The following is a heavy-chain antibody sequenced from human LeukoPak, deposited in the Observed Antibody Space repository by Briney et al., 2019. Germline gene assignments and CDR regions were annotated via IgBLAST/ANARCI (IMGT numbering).Heavy chain of an antibody. Sequence: GSSVKVSCKASGGTFSSYAISWVRQAPGQGLEWMGWISTYNGDTKYAQKLQGRVTMTRDTSTNTVYMELRSLRSDDTAVYYCARDPSNSSGWYIFFDFWGQGTLVAVSS. CDR2: ISTYNGDT. V-gene: IGHV1-18*01. D-gene: IGHD6-19*01. CDR3: ARDPSNSSGWYIFFDF. CDR1: GGTFSSYA. J-gene: IGHJ4*02.